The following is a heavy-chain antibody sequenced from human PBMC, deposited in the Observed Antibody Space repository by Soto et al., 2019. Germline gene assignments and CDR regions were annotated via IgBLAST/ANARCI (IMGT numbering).Heavy chain of an antibody. CDR1: GYTFTSYG. CDR3: ARVKGSGYHNWFDP. V-gene: IGHV1-18*01. J-gene: IGHJ5*02. CDR2: ISAYNGNT. Sequence: VASVKVSCKASGYTFTSYGISWVRQAPGQGLEWMGWISAYNGNTNYAQKLQGRVTMTTDTSTSTAYMELRSLRSDDTAVYYCARVKGSGYHNWFDPWGQGTLVTVSS. D-gene: IGHD3-22*01.